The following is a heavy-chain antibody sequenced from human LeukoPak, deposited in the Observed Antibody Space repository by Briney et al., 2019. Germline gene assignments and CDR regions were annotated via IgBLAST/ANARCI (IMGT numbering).Heavy chain of an antibody. D-gene: IGHD3/OR15-3a*01. Sequence: SETLSLTCTVSGGSISSYYWSWIRQPPGKGLEWIGYIYYSGSTHYNPSLKSRVTISVDTSKNQFSLKLSSVTAADTAVYYCARQRTGYDPNYYYYYYIDVWGKGTTVTVSS. J-gene: IGHJ6*03. CDR1: GGSISSYY. CDR3: ARQRTGYDPNYYYYYYIDV. CDR2: IYYSGST. V-gene: IGHV4-59*08.